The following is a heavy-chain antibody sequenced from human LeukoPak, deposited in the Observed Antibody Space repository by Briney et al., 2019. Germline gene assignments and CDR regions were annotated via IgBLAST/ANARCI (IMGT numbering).Heavy chain of an antibody. V-gene: IGHV3-21*01. CDR3: ARDGSYLDYYYYYYMDV. CDR2: ISSSSSYI. Sequence: GGSLRLSCAASGFTFSSYSMNWVRQAPGKGLEWVSSISSSSSYIYYADSVKGRFTISRDNAKNSLYLQMNSLRAEDTAVYYCARDGSYLDYYYYYYMDVWGKGTTVTISS. D-gene: IGHD1-26*01. J-gene: IGHJ6*03. CDR1: GFTFSSYS.